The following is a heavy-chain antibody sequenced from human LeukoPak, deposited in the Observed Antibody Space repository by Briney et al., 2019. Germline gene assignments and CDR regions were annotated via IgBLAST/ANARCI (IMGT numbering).Heavy chain of an antibody. CDR3: AKGSGWEMSYYYYYMGV. Sequence: GGSLRLSCAASGFTFSTFAMIWVRQPPGKGLEWVSSIFPSGGEIHYADSVRGRFTISRDNSKSTLSLQMNSLRAEDTAVYYCAKGSGWEMSYYYYYMGVWGKGTTVTISS. D-gene: IGHD1-26*01. V-gene: IGHV3-23*01. CDR1: GFTFSTFA. J-gene: IGHJ6*03. CDR2: IFPSGGEI.